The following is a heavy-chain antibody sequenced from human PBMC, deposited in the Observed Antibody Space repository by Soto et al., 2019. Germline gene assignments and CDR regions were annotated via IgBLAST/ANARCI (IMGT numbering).Heavy chain of an antibody. J-gene: IGHJ4*02. D-gene: IGHD3-16*01. Sequence: VQLVESGGGLIQPGGSLRLSCAASGFSVSNNHMTWVRQAAGKGLEWVSLIHGGGSTYYADSVKGRFTISRDNSKNTLYLPMASLRAEDTAIYYCAGRLTTAASLDYWGQGTLVTVSS. CDR1: GFSVSNNH. CDR2: IHGGGST. V-gene: IGHV3-53*01. CDR3: AGRLTTAASLDY.